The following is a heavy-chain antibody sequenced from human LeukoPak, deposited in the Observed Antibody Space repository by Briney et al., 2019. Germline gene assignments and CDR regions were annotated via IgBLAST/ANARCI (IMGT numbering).Heavy chain of an antibody. CDR1: GFTFSSYS. Sequence: PGGSLRLSCAASGFTFSSYSMNWVRQAPGKGLEWVSSISSSSSYIYYADSVKGRFTISRDNAKNSLYLQMNSLRAEDTAVYYCARAIKGYCSGGSCYYYYYYMDVWGKGTTVTVSS. J-gene: IGHJ6*03. V-gene: IGHV3-21*01. CDR2: ISSSSSYI. D-gene: IGHD2-15*01. CDR3: ARAIKGYCSGGSCYYYYYYMDV.